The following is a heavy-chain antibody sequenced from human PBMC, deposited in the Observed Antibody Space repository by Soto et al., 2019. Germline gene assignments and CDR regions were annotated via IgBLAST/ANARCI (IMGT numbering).Heavy chain of an antibody. CDR2: IYYSGST. V-gene: IGHV4-61*01. CDR1: GGSVSSGSYY. D-gene: IGHD4-4*01. J-gene: IGHJ6*02. Sequence: NPSETLSLTCTVSGGSVSSGSYYWSWIRQPPGKGLEWIGYIYYSGSTNYNPSLKSRVTISVDTSKNQFSLKLSSVTAADTAVYYCASGGNYPVYGYYYYGMDVWGQGTTVTVSS. CDR3: ASGGNYPVYGYYYYGMDV.